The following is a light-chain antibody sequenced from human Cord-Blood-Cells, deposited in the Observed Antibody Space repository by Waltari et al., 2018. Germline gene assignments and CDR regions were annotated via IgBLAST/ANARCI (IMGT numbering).Light chain of an antibody. Sequence: SYELTQPPSVSVSPGQTASITCSGDKLGDKYACWYQQKPGPSPVLVIYQDSKRPSGIPERLPGSHSGNTATVTISGTQAMHEPDYSCQASDSSVAFGGGPQLTVL. CDR2: QDS. CDR3: QASDSSVA. V-gene: IGLV3-1*01. CDR1: KLGDKY. J-gene: IGLJ2*01.